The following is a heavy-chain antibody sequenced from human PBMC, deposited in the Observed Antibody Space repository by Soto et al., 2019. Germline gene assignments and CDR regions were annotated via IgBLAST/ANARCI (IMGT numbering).Heavy chain of an antibody. D-gene: IGHD4-17*01. Sequence: SGPTLVNPTETLTLTCTVSGFSLSNARMGVSWIRQPPGKALEWLAHIFSNDEKSYSTSLKSRLTISKDTSKSQVVLTMTNMDPVDTATYYCARHTYGEWGSLTLDYWGQGTLVTVSS. V-gene: IGHV2-26*01. CDR2: IFSNDEK. CDR1: GFSLSNARMG. J-gene: IGHJ4*02. CDR3: ARHTYGEWGSLTLDY.